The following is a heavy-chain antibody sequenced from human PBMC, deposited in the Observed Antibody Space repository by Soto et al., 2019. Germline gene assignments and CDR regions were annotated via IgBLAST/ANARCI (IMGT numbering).Heavy chain of an antibody. Sequence: QLQLQESGPGLVQPSETLSLTCTVSGVSISSRDYYWGWIRQPPGKGLEWIGMISYSGSTYYSPSLKSRVTISADTSNYQLSLRLSSVTAADTAVFHCMNYKSGWEYWGQGTVVTVSS. CDR1: GVSISSRDYY. CDR2: ISYSGST. J-gene: IGHJ4*02. D-gene: IGHD6-19*01. V-gene: IGHV4-39*01. CDR3: MNYKSGWEY.